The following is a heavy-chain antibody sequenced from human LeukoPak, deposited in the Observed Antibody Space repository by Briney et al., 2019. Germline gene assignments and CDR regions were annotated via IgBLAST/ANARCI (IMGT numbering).Heavy chain of an antibody. V-gene: IGHV3-53*01. CDR1: GFTFSSYA. Sequence: GGSLRLSCAASGFTFSSYAMSWVRQAPGKGLEWVSVIYSGGSTYYADSVKGRFTISRDNSKNTLYLQMNSLRAEDTAVYYCASNRWGGYYRAFDYWGQGTLVTVSS. CDR2: IYSGGST. CDR3: ASNRWGGYYRAFDY. D-gene: IGHD3-22*01. J-gene: IGHJ4*02.